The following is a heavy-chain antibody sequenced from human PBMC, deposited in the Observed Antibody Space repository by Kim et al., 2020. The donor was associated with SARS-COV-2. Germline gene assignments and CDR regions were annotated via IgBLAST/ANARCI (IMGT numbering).Heavy chain of an antibody. Sequence: GGSLRLSCAASGFSFGDYAMHWVRQPSGKGLQWVSRISGDSATSSTAYSPSVRCTFTVANGDSSQMAYMEMSTIYNTDSSLCYCTHPGAESDYSCQ. CDR2: ISGDSATSST. CDR1: GFSFGDYA. J-gene: IGHJ4*02. CDR3: THPGAESDY. V-gene: IGHV3-73*01.